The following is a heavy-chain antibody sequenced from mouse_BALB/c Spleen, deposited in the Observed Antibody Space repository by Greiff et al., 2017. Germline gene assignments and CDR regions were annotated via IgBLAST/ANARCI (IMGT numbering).Heavy chain of an antibody. J-gene: IGHJ4*01. CDR2: IYPGDGDT. Sequence: VQLQQSGPELVKPGASVKISCKASGYAFSSSWMNWVKQRPGQGLEWIGRIYPGDGDTNYNGKIKGKATLTADKSSSTAYMQLSSLTSEDSAVYYCASHDYPFYAMDYWGQGTSVTVSS. V-gene: IGHV1-82*01. CDR1: GYAFSSSW. CDR3: ASHDYPFYAMDY. D-gene: IGHD2-4*01.